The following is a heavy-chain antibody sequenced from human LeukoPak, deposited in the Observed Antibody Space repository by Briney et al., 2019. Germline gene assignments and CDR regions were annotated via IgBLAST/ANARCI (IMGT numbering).Heavy chain of an antibody. V-gene: IGHV1-69*13. Sequence: ASVKVSCKASEGTFSSYAISWVRQAPGQGLEWMGGIIPIFGTANYAQKFQGRVTITADESTSTAYMELSSLRSEDTAVYYCARDCSSTSCYLDYYYYGMDVWGQGTTVTVSS. J-gene: IGHJ6*02. D-gene: IGHD2-2*01. CDR2: IIPIFGTA. CDR3: ARDCSSTSCYLDYYYYGMDV. CDR1: EGTFSSYA.